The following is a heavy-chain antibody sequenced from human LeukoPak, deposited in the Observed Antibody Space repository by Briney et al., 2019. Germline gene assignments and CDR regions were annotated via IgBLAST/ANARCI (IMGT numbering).Heavy chain of an antibody. CDR1: GGSIRGYY. J-gene: IGHJ4*02. V-gene: IGHV4-4*07. CDR3: ARYRDCGGVAYFDF. D-gene: IGHD4-23*01. CDR2: IYTSRSA. Sequence: PSETLSLTCTVSGGSIRGYYWSWVRQPAGKGLEYIGRIYTSRSANYNPSLKSRVTMSLDMSQNQFSLKLTSVTAADTAVYYCARYRDCGGVAYFDFWGQGTLVTVSS.